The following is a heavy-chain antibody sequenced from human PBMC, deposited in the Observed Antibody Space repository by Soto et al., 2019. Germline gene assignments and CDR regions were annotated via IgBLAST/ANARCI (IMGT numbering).Heavy chain of an antibody. J-gene: IGHJ4*02. CDR1: GFDFDDFA. CDR3: AKGLYYYDSIPLDQ. V-gene: IGHV3-43D*03. CDR2: INSDGTDS. D-gene: IGHD3-22*01. Sequence: VQLVESGGGEIQTGASLRLSCAAAGFDFDDFAMHWVRQAPGAGLEWVSLINSDGTDSYYMDSVRGRFTISRDNGKKTLYLQMDRLRPEDTAFYFFAKGLYYYDSIPLDQWGQGTLVSVSS.